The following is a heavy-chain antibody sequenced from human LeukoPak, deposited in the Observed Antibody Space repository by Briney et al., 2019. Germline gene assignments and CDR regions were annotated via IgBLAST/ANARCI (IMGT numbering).Heavy chain of an antibody. J-gene: IGHJ4*02. V-gene: IGHV4-39*01. CDR1: GGSISSSSYY. CDR2: IYYSGST. CDR3: ARHKHAYYYDSSGYFLDY. D-gene: IGHD3-22*01. Sequence: SETLSLTCTVSGGSISSSSYYWGWIRQPPGKGLEWIGSIYYSGSTYYNPSLKSRVTISVDTSKNQFSLKLSSVTAADTAVYYCARHKHAYYYDSSGYFLDYWGQGTLVTISS.